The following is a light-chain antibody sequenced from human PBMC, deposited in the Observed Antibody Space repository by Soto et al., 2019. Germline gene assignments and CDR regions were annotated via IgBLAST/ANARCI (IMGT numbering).Light chain of an antibody. CDR2: DAS. V-gene: IGLV2-14*03. Sequence: QSALTQPASVSGSPGQSITISCTGTSSDVGGYNYVSWYQHHPGKAPKLMIYDASNRPSGVSNRFSGSKSGNTASLTISGLQPKDEADYYCSSYTTSNTRQIVFGTGTKVTVL. CDR1: SSDVGGYNY. CDR3: SSYTTSNTRQIV. J-gene: IGLJ1*01.